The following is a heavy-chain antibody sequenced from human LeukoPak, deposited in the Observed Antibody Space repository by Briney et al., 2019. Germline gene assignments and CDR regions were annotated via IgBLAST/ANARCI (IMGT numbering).Heavy chain of an antibody. J-gene: IGHJ4*02. CDR2: IRYDGSNK. CDR3: AKEEFCSGGSCYPDY. Sequence: GESLKISCAASGFTFSSYGMHWVRQAPGKGLEWVAFIRYDGSNKYYADSVKGRFTISRDNSKNTLYLQMNSLRAEDTAVYYCAKEEFCSGGSCYPDYWGQGTLVTVSS. CDR1: GFTFSSYG. D-gene: IGHD2-15*01. V-gene: IGHV3-30*02.